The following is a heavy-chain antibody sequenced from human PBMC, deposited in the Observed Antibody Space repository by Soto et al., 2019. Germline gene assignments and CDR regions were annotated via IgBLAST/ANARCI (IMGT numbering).Heavy chain of an antibody. J-gene: IGHJ5*02. CDR1: GFTFSSYA. CDR2: IGGSGGST. CDR3: AKSHSSSWYYFDP. D-gene: IGHD6-13*01. Sequence: QSGGSLRLSCAASGFTFSSYAMTWVRQTPGKGLEWVSTIGGSGGSTYYADSVKGRFTISRDNSKNTLYLQMINLRAEDTAVYYCAKSHSSSWYYFDPWGQGTLVTVSS. V-gene: IGHV3-23*01.